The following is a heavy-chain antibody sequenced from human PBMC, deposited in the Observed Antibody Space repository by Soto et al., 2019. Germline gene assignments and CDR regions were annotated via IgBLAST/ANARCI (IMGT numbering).Heavy chain of an antibody. CDR3: ARAQYSSSSGNRFDP. V-gene: IGHV3-30-3*01. CDR1: GFTFSSYA. CDR2: ISYDGSNK. J-gene: IGHJ5*02. D-gene: IGHD6-6*01. Sequence: GGSLRLSCAASGFTFSSYAMHWVRQAPGKGLEWVAVISYDGSNKYYADSVKGRFTISRDNSKNTLYLQMNSLRAEDTAVYYCARAQYSSSSGNRFDPWGQGTLVTVSS.